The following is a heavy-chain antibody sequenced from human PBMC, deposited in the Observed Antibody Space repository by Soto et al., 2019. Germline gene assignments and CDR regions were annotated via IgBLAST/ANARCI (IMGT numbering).Heavy chain of an antibody. D-gene: IGHD6-13*01. J-gene: IGHJ6*02. CDR1: GGTFSSYA. V-gene: IGHV1-69*01. CDR3: ARDLGSSRGTYYYGMDV. CDR2: IIPIFGTA. Sequence: QVQLVQSGAEVKKPGSSVKVSCKASGGTFSSYAISWVRQAPGQGLEWMGGIIPIFGTANYAQKFQGRVTITADESTSTAYMELSSLRSKDTAVYYCARDLGSSRGTYYYGMDVWGQGTTVTVSS.